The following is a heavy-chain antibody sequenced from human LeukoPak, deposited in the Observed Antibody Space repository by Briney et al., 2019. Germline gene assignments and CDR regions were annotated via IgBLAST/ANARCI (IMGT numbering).Heavy chain of an antibody. CDR2: ISSSGSTI. Sequence: GGSLRLSCAASGFTFSSYEMNWVRQAPGKGLEWVSYISSSGSTIYYADSVKGRFTISRDNAKNSLYLQMNSLRAEDTAVYYCASSYYDFWSGYLLSYYFDYWGQGTLVTVSS. J-gene: IGHJ4*02. D-gene: IGHD3-3*01. V-gene: IGHV3-48*03. CDR3: ASSYYDFWSGYLLSYYFDY. CDR1: GFTFSSYE.